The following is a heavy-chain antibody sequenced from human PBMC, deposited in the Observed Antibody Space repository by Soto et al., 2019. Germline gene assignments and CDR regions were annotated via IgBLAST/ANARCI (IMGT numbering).Heavy chain of an antibody. J-gene: IGHJ4*02. CDR1: GGSISSGGYY. Sequence: QVQLQESGPGLVKPSQTLSLTCTVSGGSISSGGYYWSWIRQHPGKGLEWIGYIYYSGSTYYNPSLKSRVTISVDTSKNQFSLKLSSVTAADTAVYYCARVEGGGLLPEPLFDYWGQGTLVTVSS. CDR3: ARVEGGGLLPEPLFDY. V-gene: IGHV4-31*03. D-gene: IGHD3-22*01. CDR2: IYYSGST.